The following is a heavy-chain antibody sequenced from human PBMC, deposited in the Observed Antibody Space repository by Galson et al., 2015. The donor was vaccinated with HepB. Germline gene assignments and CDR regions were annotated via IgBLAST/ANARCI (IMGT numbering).Heavy chain of an antibody. Sequence: SVKVSCKASGGTFSSYAISWVRQAPGQGLEWMGGIIPIFGTANYAQKFQGRVTITADESTSTAYMELSSLRSEDTAVYYCARVSTYYYDSSGYFMDVWGQGTTVTVSS. CDR3: ARVSTYYYDSSGYFMDV. V-gene: IGHV1-69*13. J-gene: IGHJ6*02. CDR1: GGTFSSYA. D-gene: IGHD3-22*01. CDR2: IIPIFGTA.